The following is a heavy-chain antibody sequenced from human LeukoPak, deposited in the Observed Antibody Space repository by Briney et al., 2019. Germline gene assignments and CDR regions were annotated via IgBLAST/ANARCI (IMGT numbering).Heavy chain of an antibody. CDR1: GFTIASYA. J-gene: IGHJ4*02. CDR3: AKGQTWASVYFDS. V-gene: IGHV3-23*01. Sequence: GGSLRLSCAASGFTIASYAMSWVRQAPGEGLEWVSIISANIDNTYYADSVKGRFTISRDTSKNTLYLQMNSLRAEDTAVYYCAKGQTWASVYFDSWGQGTLVTVSS. CDR2: ISANIDNT. D-gene: IGHD7-27*01.